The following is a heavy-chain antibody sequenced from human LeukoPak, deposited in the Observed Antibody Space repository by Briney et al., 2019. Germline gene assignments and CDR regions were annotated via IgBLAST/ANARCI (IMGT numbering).Heavy chain of an antibody. Sequence: GGSLRLSCAASGFSLSSYSMNWVRQAPGKGLEWVSYISSGSRSTYYADSVKGRFTVSRDNAKNSLYLQMNSLRAEDTAVYYCGRGYLVADAWATFDYWGQGTLVTVSS. D-gene: IGHD5-12*01. CDR3: GRGYLVADAWATFDY. V-gene: IGHV3-48*01. CDR2: ISSGSRST. CDR1: GFSLSSYS. J-gene: IGHJ4*02.